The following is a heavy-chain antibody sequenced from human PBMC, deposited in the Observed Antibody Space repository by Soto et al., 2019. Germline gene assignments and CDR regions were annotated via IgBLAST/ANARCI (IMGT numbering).Heavy chain of an antibody. D-gene: IGHD3-10*01. CDR2: INDSGST. Sequence: QVQLQQWGAGLLKPSETLSLTCAVYGGSFSGYYWSWIRQTPGKGLEWIGEINDSGSTNYNPSLKSRVTILGDTPTSQFSLKLSSVTAAAAAVYYCARGLLLWFGELSRRGGYFYYMDVWGKGSTVTVSS. J-gene: IGHJ6*03. V-gene: IGHV4-34*01. CDR1: GGSFSGYY. CDR3: ARGLLLWFGELSRRGGYFYYMDV.